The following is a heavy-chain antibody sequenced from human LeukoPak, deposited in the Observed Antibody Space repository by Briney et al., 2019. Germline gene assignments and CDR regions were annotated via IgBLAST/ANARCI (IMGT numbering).Heavy chain of an antibody. D-gene: IGHD3-16*02. CDR1: GYTLTGYA. Sequence: SVKVSCKASGYTLTGYAIHWVRQAPGQGLEWMGWINPNTGGTNYAQKFQGRVTMTRDTSISTVYMELSSLRFDDTGGFYCARAPDYDYVWGTYRLGYWGQGGLVTVSS. CDR3: ARAPDYDYVWGTYRLGY. V-gene: IGHV1-2*02. CDR2: INPNTGGT. J-gene: IGHJ4*02.